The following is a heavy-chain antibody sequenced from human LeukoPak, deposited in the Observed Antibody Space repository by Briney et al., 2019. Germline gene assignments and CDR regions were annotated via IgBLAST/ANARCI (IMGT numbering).Heavy chain of an antibody. J-gene: IGHJ4*02. CDR2: IGSSSSPI. Sequence: AGGSLRLSCAASGFTFSSYSMNWVRQAPGKGLEWVAYIGSSSSPIHYADSVKGRFTISRDNAKNSLYLQMNSLRAEDTAVYYCARVVYSGYDPFDYWGQGTLVTVSS. D-gene: IGHD5-12*01. V-gene: IGHV3-48*01. CDR1: GFTFSSYS. CDR3: ARVVYSGYDPFDY.